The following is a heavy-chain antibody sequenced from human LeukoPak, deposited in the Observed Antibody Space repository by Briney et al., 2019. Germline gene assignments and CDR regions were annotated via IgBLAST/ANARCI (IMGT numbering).Heavy chain of an antibody. D-gene: IGHD2-8*01. CDR2: ISAYNGNT. V-gene: IGHV1-18*01. CDR1: GYTFTSYG. Sequence: ASVKVSCKASGYTFTSYGISWVRQAPGQGLEWMGWISAYNGNTNYAQKLQGRVTMTTDTSTSTAYMELSSLRSEDTAVYYCARTVLYQGAFDIWGQGTMVTASS. CDR3: ARTVLYQGAFDI. J-gene: IGHJ3*02.